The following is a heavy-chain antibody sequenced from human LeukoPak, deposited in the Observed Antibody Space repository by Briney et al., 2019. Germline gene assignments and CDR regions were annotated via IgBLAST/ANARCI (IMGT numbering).Heavy chain of an antibody. Sequence: KPSETLSLTCTVSGGSISSYYWSWIRQPPGKGLEWIGYIYYSGSTNYNPSLKSRVTISVDTSKNQFSLKLSSVTAADTAVYYCARGRGGYKNGGFDYWGQGTLVAVSS. V-gene: IGHV4-59*01. D-gene: IGHD5-24*01. J-gene: IGHJ4*02. CDR2: IYYSGST. CDR1: GGSISSYY. CDR3: ARGRGGYKNGGFDY.